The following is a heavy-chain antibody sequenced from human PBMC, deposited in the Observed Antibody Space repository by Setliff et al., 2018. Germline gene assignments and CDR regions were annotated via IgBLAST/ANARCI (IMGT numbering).Heavy chain of an antibody. CDR2: ISAYNGNT. CDR3: ARSADVVPALHLVLRYFYWLFNFDD. D-gene: IGHD3-9*01. Sequence: ASVKVSCKASGYTFTTYGISWVRQAPGQGLEWMGWISAYNGNTNYAQKLQGRVTMTTDTSTSTAYMELRSLRSDDTAVYYCARSADVVPALHLVLRYFYWLFNFDDWGHGTLVTVSS. CDR1: GYTFTTYG. J-gene: IGHJ4*01. V-gene: IGHV1-18*01.